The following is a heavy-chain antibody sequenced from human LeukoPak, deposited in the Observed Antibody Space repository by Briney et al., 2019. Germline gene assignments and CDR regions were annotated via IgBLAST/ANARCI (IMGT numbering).Heavy chain of an antibody. CDR2: IRGSGGST. V-gene: IGHV3-23*01. J-gene: IGHJ4*02. CDR3: AKDRERKDVEMATISEFDY. Sequence: GGSLRLSCAASGFTFSSYAMSWVRQAPGKGLEWVSAIRGSGGSTYYADSVKGRFTISRDNSKNTLYLQMNSLRAEDTAVYYCAKDRERKDVEMATISEFDYWGQGTLVTVSS. D-gene: IGHD5-24*01. CDR1: GFTFSSYA.